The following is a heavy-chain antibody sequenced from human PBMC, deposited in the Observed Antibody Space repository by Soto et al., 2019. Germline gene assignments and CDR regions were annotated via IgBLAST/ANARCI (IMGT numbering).Heavy chain of an antibody. CDR1: GFTFRNYG. V-gene: IGHV3-33*08. J-gene: IGHJ6*02. CDR2: IYHDGSNK. CDR3: ARVGAGDDHYYLMDV. D-gene: IGHD2-21*02. Sequence: QAQLVESGGGVVQPGRSLRLSCEASGFTFRNYGMHWVRQAPGKGLEWVTIIYHDGSNKFYADSVKGRFTISRDDSENTLYLQMNSLRAEDTAVYYCARVGAGDDHYYLMDVWGQGTTVTVSS.